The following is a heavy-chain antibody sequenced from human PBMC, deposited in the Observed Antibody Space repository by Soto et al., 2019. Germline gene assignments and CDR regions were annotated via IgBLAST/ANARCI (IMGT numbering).Heavy chain of an antibody. CDR2: ISGSGGST. CDR1: GFTFSSYA. CDR3: AKEVLRFLEWTRNNWFDP. J-gene: IGHJ5*02. Sequence: GGSLSLSCAASGFTFSSYAMSWVRQAPGKGLEWVSAISGSGGSTYYADSVKGRFTISRDNSKNTLYLQMNSLRAEDTAVYYCAKEVLRFLEWTRNNWFDPWGQGTLVTVSS. V-gene: IGHV3-23*01. D-gene: IGHD3-3*01.